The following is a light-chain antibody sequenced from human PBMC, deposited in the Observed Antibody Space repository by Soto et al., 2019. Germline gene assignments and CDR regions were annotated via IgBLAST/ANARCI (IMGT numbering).Light chain of an antibody. Sequence: PGERATLSCRASETVATNLAWYQQKPGQAPRLLISGASTRAAGIPDRFSGSGSGTDFTLTISRLEPEDFAVYYCQQYGSSPLTFGGGTKVDI. CDR1: ETVATN. V-gene: IGKV3-20*01. CDR2: GAS. CDR3: QQYGSSPLT. J-gene: IGKJ4*01.